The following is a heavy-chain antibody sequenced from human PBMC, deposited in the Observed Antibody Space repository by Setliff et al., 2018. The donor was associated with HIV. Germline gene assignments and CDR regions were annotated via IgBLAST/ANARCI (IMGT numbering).Heavy chain of an antibody. CDR1: GFTLSDYA. V-gene: IGHV3-30*03. CDR2: ISYDGTNE. Sequence: GGSLRLSCAASGFTLSDYAMHWVRQAPGKGLEWVAVISYDGTNEYYADSVKGRFTISRDNSKNTLYLQMNGLRVEDTAVYYCVRTGLGLREVLSPGVWGTGTTVTVSS. CDR3: VRTGLGLREVLSPGV. D-gene: IGHD3-10*01. J-gene: IGHJ6*04.